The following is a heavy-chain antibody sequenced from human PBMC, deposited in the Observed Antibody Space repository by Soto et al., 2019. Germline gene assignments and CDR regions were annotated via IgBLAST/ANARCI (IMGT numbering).Heavy chain of an antibody. CDR3: AVSRDGYSMDV. V-gene: IGHV4-31*03. CDR1: AGSISSCGYY. Sequence: TLSLTCTVSAGSISSCGYYWSWIRQHPGKGLEWIGYIYYSGSTYYNPSLKSRVTISVDTSKDQFSLKLSSVTAADTAVYYCAVSRDGYSMDVWGQGTTVT. J-gene: IGHJ6*02. D-gene: IGHD2-21*01. CDR2: IYYSGST.